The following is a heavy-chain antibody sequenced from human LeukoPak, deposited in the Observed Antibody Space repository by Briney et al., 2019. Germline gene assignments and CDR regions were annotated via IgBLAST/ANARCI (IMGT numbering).Heavy chain of an antibody. D-gene: IGHD4-17*01. CDR3: ARAYGDPDY. CDR1: GGSISSYY. CDR2: IYYSGST. V-gene: IGHV4-59*01. Sequence: SETLSLTCTVSGGSISSYYWSWIRQPPGRGLEWIGYIYYSGSTNYNPSLKSRVTISVDTSKNQFSLKLSSVTAADTAVYYCARAYGDPDYWGQGTLVTVSS. J-gene: IGHJ4*02.